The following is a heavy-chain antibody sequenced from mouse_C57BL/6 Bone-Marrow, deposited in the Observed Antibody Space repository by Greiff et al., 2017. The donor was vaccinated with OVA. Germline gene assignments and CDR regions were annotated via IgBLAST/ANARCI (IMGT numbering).Heavy chain of an antibody. CDR2: ISNGGGST. Sequence: EVKLMESGGGLVQPGGSLKLSCAASGLTFSDFYMYWIRQTPEKRLEWVAYISNGGGSTYYPDTVKGRFTISRDNAKNTLYLQMSRLKSEDTAMYYCARLDAMDYWGQGTSVTVSS. J-gene: IGHJ4*01. V-gene: IGHV5-12*01. CDR3: ARLDAMDY. CDR1: GLTFSDFY.